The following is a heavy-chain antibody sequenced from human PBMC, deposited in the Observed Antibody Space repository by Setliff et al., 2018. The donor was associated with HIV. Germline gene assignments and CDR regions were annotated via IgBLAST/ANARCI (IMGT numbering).Heavy chain of an antibody. Sequence: SVKVSCKASGGGVSNHVISWVRQAPGRGLEWMGGIIPIFGTADYAQKFKGRVTITADESTRAAYLELSSLITEDTAVYYCTRGPLLAGLGPYYFDHWGQGTLVTVSS. CDR2: IIPIFGTA. CDR1: GGGVSNHV. V-gene: IGHV1-69*13. J-gene: IGHJ4*02. CDR3: TRGPLLAGLGPYYFDH. D-gene: IGHD2-21*01.